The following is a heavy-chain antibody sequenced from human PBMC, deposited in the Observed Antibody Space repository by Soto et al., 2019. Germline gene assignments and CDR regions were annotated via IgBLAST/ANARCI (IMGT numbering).Heavy chain of an antibody. CDR1: GFTFSSYA. J-gene: IGHJ4*02. D-gene: IGHD3-3*01. V-gene: IGHV3-23*01. CDR3: AKDSLKPLLGWLSSQFDY. Sequence: EVQLLESGGGLVQPGGSLRLSCAASGFTFSSYAMSWVRQAPGKGLEWVSAISGSGGSTYYADSVKGRFTISRDNSKNPLYLQMNSMRAEDTAVYYCAKDSLKPLLGWLSSQFDYWGQGTLVTVSS. CDR2: ISGSGGST.